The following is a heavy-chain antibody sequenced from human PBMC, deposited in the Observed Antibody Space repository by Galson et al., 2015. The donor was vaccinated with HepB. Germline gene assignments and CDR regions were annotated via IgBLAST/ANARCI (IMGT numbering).Heavy chain of an antibody. CDR3: ARAGGSGPQPTDYFDC. CDR1: GFSFSNSW. D-gene: IGHD3-10*01. V-gene: IGHV3-7*03. CDR2: IKEDGNIK. J-gene: IGHJ4*02. Sequence: SLRLSCAASGFSFSNSWMTWVRQAPGKGLEWVAYIKEDGNIKYYADSVKGRFTISRDNAKNSLYLQTNTLRVEDTALYYCARAGGSGPQPTDYFDCLVQGALGTVSS.